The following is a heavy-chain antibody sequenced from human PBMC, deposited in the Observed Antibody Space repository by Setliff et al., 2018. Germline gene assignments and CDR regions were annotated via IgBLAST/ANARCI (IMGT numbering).Heavy chain of an antibody. V-gene: IGHV4-38-2*02. J-gene: IGHJ6*03. CDR1: YYSISSGYY. CDR3: ARESAGDESVRHLYYTDV. Sequence: SETLSLTCAVSYYSISSGYYWGWIRQPPGKGLEWIGSMYHSGSTYYSPSLESRVTISLDKSRNQFSLHLNSVTASDTAVYYCARESAGDESVRHLYYTDVWGRGTTVTVSS. D-gene: IGHD1-1*01. CDR2: MYHSGST.